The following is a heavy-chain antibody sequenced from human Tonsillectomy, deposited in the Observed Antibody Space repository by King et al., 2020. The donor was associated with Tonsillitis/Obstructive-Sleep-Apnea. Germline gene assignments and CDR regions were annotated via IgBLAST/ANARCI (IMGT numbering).Heavy chain of an antibody. V-gene: IGHV3-7*01. J-gene: IGHJ6*03. CDR3: AREGYYDSSCYYYAYYYYYMDV. CDR2: IKQDGSEK. Sequence: VQLVESGGGLVQPGGSLRLSCAASGFTFSSYWMSWVRQAPGKGLEWVANIKQDGSEKYYVDSVKGRFTISRDNAKNSLYLQMNSLRAEDTAVYYCAREGYYDSSCYYYAYYYYYMDVWGKGTTVTVSS. D-gene: IGHD3-22*01. CDR1: GFTFSSYW.